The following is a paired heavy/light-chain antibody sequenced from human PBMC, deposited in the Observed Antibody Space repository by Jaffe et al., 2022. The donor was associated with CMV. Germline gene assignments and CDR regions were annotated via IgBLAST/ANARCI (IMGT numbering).Heavy chain of an antibody. CDR2: INPDNGAT. V-gene: IGHV1-2*02. J-gene: IGHJ4*02. D-gene: IGHD6-19*01. CDR1: GHTFTGYY. CDR3: ALGWLIHGDYFDL. Sequence: QVQLVQSGAEVKKPGASVRVSCRASGHTFTGYYIHWVRQAPGQGLEWMGWINPDNGATNYAQKFQGRVTMTRDTSISTAYMELSRLRSDDTAVYYCALGWLIHGDYFDLWGQGILVTVSS.
Light chain of an antibody. V-gene: IGKV3-20*01. J-gene: IGKJ4*01. CDR3: QQYRSSLLT. Sequence: EIVLTQSPDSLSLSPGDRATLSCRASQNISRGYLAWYQQRPGQAPRLLLYGVSGRATGFPDRFRASGSGTDFTLTISRLEPEDFAVYFCQQYRSSLLTFGGGTKVEIK. CDR1: QNISRGY. CDR2: GVS.